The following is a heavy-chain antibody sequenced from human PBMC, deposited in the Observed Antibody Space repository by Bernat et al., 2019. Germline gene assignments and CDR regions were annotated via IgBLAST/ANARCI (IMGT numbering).Heavy chain of an antibody. CDR2: ISYDGSNK. CDR1: GFTFSSYA. D-gene: IGHD2-2*01. Sequence: QVQLVESGGGVVQPGRSLRLSCAASGFTFSSYAMHWVRQAPGKGLEWVAVISYDGSNKYYADSVKGRFTISRDNAKNSLYLQMNSLRAEDTAVYYCARVKYCGSTSCSLSSKYYYYYMDVWGKGTTVTVSS. CDR3: ARVKYCGSTSCSLSSKYYYYYMDV. J-gene: IGHJ6*03. V-gene: IGHV3-30*07.